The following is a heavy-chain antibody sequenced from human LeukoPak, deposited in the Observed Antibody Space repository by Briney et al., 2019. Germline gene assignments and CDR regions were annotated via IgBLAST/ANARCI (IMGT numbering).Heavy chain of an antibody. Sequence: SVKVSCKASGGTFSSYAISWVRQAPGQGLEWMGRIIPILGIANYAQKFQGRVTITADKSTSTAYMELSSLRSEDTAVYYCASEAVAGFEGYYFDYWGQGTLVTVSS. CDR3: ASEAVAGFEGYYFDY. CDR1: GGTFSSYA. CDR2: IIPILGIA. D-gene: IGHD6-19*01. J-gene: IGHJ4*02. V-gene: IGHV1-69*04.